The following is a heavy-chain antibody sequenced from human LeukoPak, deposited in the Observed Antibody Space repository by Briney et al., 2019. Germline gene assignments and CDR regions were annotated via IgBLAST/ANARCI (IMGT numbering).Heavy chain of an antibody. CDR1: GYTFTGYY. CDR2: INPNSGGT. Sequence: ASVTVSCKASGYTFTGYYMHWVRQAPGQGLEWMGWINPNSGGTNYAQKFQGRVTMTRDTSISTAYMELSRLRSDDTAVYYCARVLGIIAARPFYYYYGMDVWGPMDHGHRLH. CDR3: ARVLGIIAARPFYYYYGMDV. V-gene: IGHV1-2*02. J-gene: IGHJ6*01. D-gene: IGHD6-6*01.